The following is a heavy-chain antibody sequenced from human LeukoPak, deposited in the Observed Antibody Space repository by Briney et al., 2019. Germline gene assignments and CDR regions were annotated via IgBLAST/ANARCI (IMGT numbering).Heavy chain of an antibody. V-gene: IGHV3-30*02. Sequence: PGGSLRLSCAASGFTFSSYGMHWVRQAPGKGLEWVAFIRYDGSNKYYADSVKGRFTISRHNSKNTLYLQMNSLRAEDTAVYYCAKDRVTMIVADYWGQGTLVTVSS. CDR1: GFTFSSYG. J-gene: IGHJ4*02. CDR2: IRYDGSNK. D-gene: IGHD3-22*01. CDR3: AKDRVTMIVADY.